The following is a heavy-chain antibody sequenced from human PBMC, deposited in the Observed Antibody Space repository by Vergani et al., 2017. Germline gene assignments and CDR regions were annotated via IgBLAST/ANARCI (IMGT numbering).Heavy chain of an antibody. J-gene: IGHJ2*01. V-gene: IGHV4-34*01. D-gene: IGHD6-19*01. CDR1: GGSFSGYY. CDR2: INHSGST. Sequence: QVQLQQWGAGLLKPSETLSLTCAVYGGSFSGYYWSWIRQPQGKGLEWSGEINHSGSTNYNPSLKRRVTISVDTSKNQFSLTLSSVTAANTAVYYCARGRTGWYRYWYFDLWGRGTLVTVSS. CDR3: ARGRTGWYRYWYFDL.